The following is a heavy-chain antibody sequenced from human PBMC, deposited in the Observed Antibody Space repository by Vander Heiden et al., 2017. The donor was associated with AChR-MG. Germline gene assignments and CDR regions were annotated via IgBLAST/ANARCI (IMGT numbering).Heavy chain of an antibody. Sequence: QVQLVESGGGVVQPGRSLRLSCAAPGFTFSSYAMNWVRQAPGKGLEWVAVISYDGSNKYYADSVKGRFTISRDNSKNTLYLQMNSLRAEDTAVYYCARDFYSSSSFDYWGQGTLVTVSS. CDR3: ARDFYSSSSFDY. V-gene: IGHV3-30-3*01. J-gene: IGHJ4*02. CDR1: GFTFSSYA. CDR2: ISYDGSNK. D-gene: IGHD6-6*01.